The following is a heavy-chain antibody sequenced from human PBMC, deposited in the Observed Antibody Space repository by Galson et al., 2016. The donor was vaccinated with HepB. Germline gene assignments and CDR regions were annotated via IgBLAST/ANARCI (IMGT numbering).Heavy chain of an antibody. D-gene: IGHD3-22*01. J-gene: IGHJ4*02. CDR1: GFTFSSFA. CDR2: IWYDGSNK. V-gene: IGHV3-33*01. CDR3: ARDKESYYYGSSGYLDS. Sequence: SLRLSCAASGFTFSSFAMHWVRQAPGKGLEWVAVIWYDGSNKYYADSVKGRFTISRDNSKNTLYLQMNSLRVEDTAVYYCARDKESYYYGSSGYLDSWGQGTLVTVSS.